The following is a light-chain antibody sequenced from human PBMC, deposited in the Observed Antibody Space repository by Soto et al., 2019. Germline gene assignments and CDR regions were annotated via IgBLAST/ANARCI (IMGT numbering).Light chain of an antibody. CDR3: QRYNDFQYV. Sequence: DIQMTQSPSTLSASVGDRVTITCRASQSISNWLAWYQQKPGKAPKLLIYKAINLQSGVRSRFSGSGSGTEFSLTISGLQPDDFATYYCQRYNDFQYVFGQGTKL. V-gene: IGKV1-5*03. CDR1: QSISNW. J-gene: IGKJ2*01. CDR2: KAI.